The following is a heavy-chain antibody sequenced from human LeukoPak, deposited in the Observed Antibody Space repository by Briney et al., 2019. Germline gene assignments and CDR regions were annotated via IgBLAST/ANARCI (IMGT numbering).Heavy chain of an antibody. Sequence: GGSLRLSCAASGFTFSSCEMNWVRQAPGKGLGWISYISSTGSTIYYADSVKGRFTISRDNAKNSLYLQMNSLRVEDTAVYYCARDPGGDYGVFYFDRWGQGTLVTVAS. CDR2: ISSTGSTI. CDR3: ARDPGGDYGVFYFDR. V-gene: IGHV3-48*03. D-gene: IGHD4-17*01. CDR1: GFTFSSCE. J-gene: IGHJ4*02.